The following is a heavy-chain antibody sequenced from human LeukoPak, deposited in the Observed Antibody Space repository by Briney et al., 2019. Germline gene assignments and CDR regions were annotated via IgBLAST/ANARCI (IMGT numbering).Heavy chain of an antibody. D-gene: IGHD3-3*02. CDR3: ARDGAFRIYDY. V-gene: IGHV3-7*01. CDR1: GFTFSSYW. J-gene: IGHJ4*02. Sequence: PGGPLRLSCAASGFTFSSYWMTWVRQAPGKGLEWVASIKQDGNEKYYVDSVKGRLTISRDNARNSLYLQMSSLRADDTAVYYCARDGAFRIYDYWGQGTLVTVSS. CDR2: IKQDGNEK.